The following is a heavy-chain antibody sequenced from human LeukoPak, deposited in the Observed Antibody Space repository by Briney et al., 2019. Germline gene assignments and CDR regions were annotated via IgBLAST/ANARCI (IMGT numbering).Heavy chain of an antibody. CDR1: GYTFTSYY. Sequence: ASVKVSCKASGYTFTSYYMHWVRQAPGQGLEWVGIINPSGGSTSYAQKFQGRVTMTRDTSISTAYMELSRLRSDDTAVYYCAREITMIVVNGGYAFDIWGQGTMVTVSS. J-gene: IGHJ3*02. CDR3: AREITMIVVNGGYAFDI. CDR2: INPSGGST. V-gene: IGHV1-46*01. D-gene: IGHD3-22*01.